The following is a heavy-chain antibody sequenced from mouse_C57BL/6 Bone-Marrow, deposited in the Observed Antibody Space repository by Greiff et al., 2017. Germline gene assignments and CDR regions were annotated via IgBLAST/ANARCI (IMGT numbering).Heavy chain of an antibody. CDR2: IYPGSGST. D-gene: IGHD4-1*01. V-gene: IGHV1-55*01. Sequence: QVQLQQPGAELVKPGASVKMSCKASGYTFTSYWITWVKQRPGQGLEWIGDIYPGSGSTNYNEKFKSKATLTVDTSSSTAYMQLSSLTSEDSAVYYCARERLGRGAWFAYWGQGTLVTVSA. CDR1: GYTFTSYW. CDR3: ARERLGRGAWFAY. J-gene: IGHJ3*01.